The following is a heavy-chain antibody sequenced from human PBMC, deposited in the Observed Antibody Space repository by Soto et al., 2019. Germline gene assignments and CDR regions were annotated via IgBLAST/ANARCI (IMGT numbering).Heavy chain of an antibody. Sequence: SETLSLTCTVSGGSISSGGYYWSWIRQHPGKGLEWIGYIYYSGSTYYNPSLKSRVTISVDTSKNQFSLKLSSVTAADTAVYYCAGLNFWSGYYRDYWGQGTLVTVSS. J-gene: IGHJ4*02. CDR3: AGLNFWSGYYRDY. CDR2: IYYSGST. CDR1: GGSISSGGYY. D-gene: IGHD3-3*01. V-gene: IGHV4-31*03.